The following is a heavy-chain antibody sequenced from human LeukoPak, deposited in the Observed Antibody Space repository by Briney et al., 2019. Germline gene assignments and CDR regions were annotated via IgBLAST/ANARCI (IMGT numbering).Heavy chain of an antibody. Sequence: GGSLRLSCAAAGFDFSSYAMSWVRQAPGKGLEWVSAISGSGGSTYYADSVKGRFTISRDNSKNTLYLQMNSLRAEDTAVYYCAKALKVVVVAAYNFDYWGQGTLVTVSS. CDR1: GFDFSSYA. V-gene: IGHV3-23*01. CDR2: ISGSGGST. D-gene: IGHD2-15*01. CDR3: AKALKVVVVAAYNFDY. J-gene: IGHJ4*02.